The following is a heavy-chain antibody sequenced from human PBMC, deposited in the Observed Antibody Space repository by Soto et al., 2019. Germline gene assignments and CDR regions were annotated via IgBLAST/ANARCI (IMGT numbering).Heavy chain of an antibody. D-gene: IGHD6-19*01. J-gene: IGHJ4*02. V-gene: IGHV1-69*06. Sequence: SVKVACKASGGTYSSYAISWVRQAPGQGLEWMGGIIPIFGTANSAQKFQGRVTITADKSTSTAYMELSSLRSEDTAVYYCAKDQGRGWYFFDYWCQGLLLTVSS. CDR3: AKDQGRGWYFFDY. CDR2: IIPIFGTA. CDR1: GGTYSSYA.